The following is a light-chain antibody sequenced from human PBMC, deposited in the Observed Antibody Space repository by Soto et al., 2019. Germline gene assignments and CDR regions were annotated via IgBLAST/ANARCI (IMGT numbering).Light chain of an antibody. Sequence: DIQMTQSPSSLSASVRDRVTITCRASQTISTHLNWYQQKPGKAPKLLIYAASTLQSGVPSRFSGSGSGTDVTLTINSLQPEDFATYYCQQSLTIPSTFGQGTKLEIK. J-gene: IGKJ2*01. CDR2: AAS. CDR1: QTISTH. V-gene: IGKV1-39*01. CDR3: QQSLTIPST.